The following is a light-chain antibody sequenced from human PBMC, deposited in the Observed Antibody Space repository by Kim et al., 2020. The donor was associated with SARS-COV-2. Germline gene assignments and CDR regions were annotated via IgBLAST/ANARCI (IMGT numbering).Light chain of an antibody. CDR2: YDK. CDR3: QVWDRNTDRPV. J-gene: IGLJ2*01. Sequence: SYELTQPPALSVAPGQTAKITCGGDNIGGRSVHXYQQTPGQAPVMVIFYDKDRPSRIPERFSGSNSGNTATLTISRVEAGDEADYYCQVWDRNTDRPVFG. CDR1: NIGGRS. V-gene: IGLV3-21*04.